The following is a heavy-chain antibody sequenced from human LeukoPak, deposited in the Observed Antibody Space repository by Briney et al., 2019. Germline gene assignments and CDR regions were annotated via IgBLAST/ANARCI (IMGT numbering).Heavy chain of an antibody. CDR1: GVTLSNYG. J-gene: IGHJ4*02. CDR2: ISGSGGST. D-gene: IGHD3-22*01. CDR3: AKRGVVIRVILVGFHKEANYFDS. Sequence: GGSLRLSCAVSGVTLSNYGMSWVRQAPGKGLEWVAGISGSGGSTNYADSVKGRFTISRDSPKNTLYLQMNSLRAEDTAVYFCAKRGVVIRVILVGFHKEANYFDSWGRGALVTVSS. V-gene: IGHV3-23*01.